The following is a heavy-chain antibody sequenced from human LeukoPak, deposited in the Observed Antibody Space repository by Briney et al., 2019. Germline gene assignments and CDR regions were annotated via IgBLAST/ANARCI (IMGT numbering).Heavy chain of an antibody. V-gene: IGHV3-23*01. D-gene: IGHD1-26*01. CDR1: RIAFRGYA. J-gene: IGHJ1*01. CDR3: ARDGWELLVMAEYLQH. Sequence: PGGSLRLSCAGSRIAFRGYAMSWVRQAPGKGLEWVSGINGGDDRTYYADSVKGRFTISRDNSNNTLFLQMNSLRAEDTAVYYCARDGWELLVMAEYLQHWGQGTLVTVSS. CDR2: INGGDDRT.